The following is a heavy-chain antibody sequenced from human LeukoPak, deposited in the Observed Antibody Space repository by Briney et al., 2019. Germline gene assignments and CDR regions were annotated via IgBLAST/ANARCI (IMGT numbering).Heavy chain of an antibody. CDR3: VSGDMVRGVYFDY. Sequence: AGGSLRLSCAASGFTFSSHWMSWVRQAPGKGLEWVPYISSSSSTIYYADSVKGRFTISRDNAKNSLYLQMNSLRAEDTAVYYCVSGDMVRGVYFDYWGQGTLVTVSS. CDR2: ISSSSSTI. CDR1: GFTFSSHW. D-gene: IGHD3-10*01. V-gene: IGHV3-48*04. J-gene: IGHJ4*02.